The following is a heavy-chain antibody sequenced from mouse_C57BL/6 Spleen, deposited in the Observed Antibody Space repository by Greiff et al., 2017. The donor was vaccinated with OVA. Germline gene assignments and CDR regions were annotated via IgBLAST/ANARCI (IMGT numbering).Heavy chain of an antibody. Sequence: QVQLQQPGTELVKPGSSVKLSCKASGYTFTSYWMHWVKQRPIQGLEWIGNIDPSDSETNYNQKFKDKATLTVDKSSSTAYMQHSSLTSEDSAVYYCAREGEMSGYFDVWGTGTTVTVSS. CDR1: GYTFTSYW. V-gene: IGHV1-52*01. CDR2: IDPSDSET. CDR3: AREGEMSGYFDV. J-gene: IGHJ1*03.